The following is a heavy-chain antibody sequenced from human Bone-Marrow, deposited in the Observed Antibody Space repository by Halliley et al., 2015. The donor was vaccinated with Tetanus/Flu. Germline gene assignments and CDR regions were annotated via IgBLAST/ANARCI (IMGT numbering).Heavy chain of an antibody. CDR3: ARDKRRVGYKSDGMNV. CDR2: IWSDGGDK. D-gene: IGHD5-18*01. V-gene: IGHV3-33*01. CDR1: GFTFRSYG. J-gene: IGHJ6*02. Sequence: SGFTFRSYGMHWVRQAPGKGLEWVAVIWSDGGDKYYADSVKGRFTISRDNSKNTLYLQMNSLRTEDTAVYFCARDKRRVGYKSDGMNVWGQGTTVTVSS.